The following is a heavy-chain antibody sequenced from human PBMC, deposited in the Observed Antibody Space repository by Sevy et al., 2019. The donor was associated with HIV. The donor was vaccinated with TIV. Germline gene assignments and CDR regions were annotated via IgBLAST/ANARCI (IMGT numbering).Heavy chain of an antibody. CDR1: GFTFSSYS. J-gene: IGHJ4*02. V-gene: IGHV3-30-3*01. CDR3: ASGKNYFDSSGYYSGFLASPP. CDR2: ISYDGSNK. D-gene: IGHD3-22*01. Sequence: GGSLRLSCAASGFTFSSYSIHWVRQVPGKGLEWVAVISYDGSNKYYADSVKGRFTISRDNSKNTLYLQMNSLRPEDTAVYYWASGKNYFDSSGYYSGFLASPPWGQGTLVTVSS.